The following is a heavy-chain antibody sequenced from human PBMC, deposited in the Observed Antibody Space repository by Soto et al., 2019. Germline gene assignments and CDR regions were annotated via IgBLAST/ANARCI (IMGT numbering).Heavy chain of an antibody. J-gene: IGHJ4*02. CDR3: ARGYCSGGSCYNGGGDY. CDR2: IYPGDSDT. CDR1: GYNFTSYW. D-gene: IGHD2-15*01. Sequence: GESLKISCKGSGYNFTSYWIGWVRQMPGKGLEWMGIIYPGDSDTRYSPSFQGQVTISADKSISTAYLQWSSLKASDTAMYYCARGYCSGGSCYNGGGDYWGQGTLVTVSS. V-gene: IGHV5-51*01.